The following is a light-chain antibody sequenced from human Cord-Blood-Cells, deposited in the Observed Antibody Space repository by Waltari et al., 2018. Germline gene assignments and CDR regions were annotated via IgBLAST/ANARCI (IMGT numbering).Light chain of an antibody. CDR2: AAS. Sequence: DIQMTQSPSSLSASLGDRVTITCRASQSISSYLNWYQQKPGKAPNLLIYAASSLQSGLPSRFSGSGSGTDFTLTISSLQPEDFATYYCQHSYSTPPLTFGGGTKVEIK. CDR1: QSISSY. J-gene: IGKJ4*01. CDR3: QHSYSTPPLT. V-gene: IGKV1-39*01.